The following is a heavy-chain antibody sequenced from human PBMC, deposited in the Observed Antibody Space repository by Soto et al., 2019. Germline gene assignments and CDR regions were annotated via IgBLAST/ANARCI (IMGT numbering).Heavy chain of an antibody. CDR1: GSTFNNFA. CDR3: ARAIKRWEVHYYFDY. D-gene: IGHD1-26*01. Sequence: QVVLLQSGAEVKEPGSSVRVSCKVSGSTFNNFAFIWVRQAPGHGPEWMGGIVVISNTADYSQRFRDRVTITADTSTNTLYMDLRSLTFEDTVVYYCARAIKRWEVHYYFDYWGQGTLVTVSS. V-gene: IGHV1-69*06. J-gene: IGHJ4*02. CDR2: IVVISNTA.